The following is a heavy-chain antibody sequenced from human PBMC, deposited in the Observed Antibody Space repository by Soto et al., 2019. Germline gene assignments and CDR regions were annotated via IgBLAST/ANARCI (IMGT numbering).Heavy chain of an antibody. CDR1: GGTFSSYA. CDR2: IIPIFGTA. CDR3: ASGLFSNPADAFDI. Sequence: GASVKVSCKASGGTFSSYAISWVRQAPGQGLEWMGGIIPIFGTANYAQKFQGRVTITADESTSTAYMELSSLRSEDTAVYYCASGLFSNPADAFDIWGQGTMVTVSS. J-gene: IGHJ3*02. V-gene: IGHV1-69*13. D-gene: IGHD3-22*01.